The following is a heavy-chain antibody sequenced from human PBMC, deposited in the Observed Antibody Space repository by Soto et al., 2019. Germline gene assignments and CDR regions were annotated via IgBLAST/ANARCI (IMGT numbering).Heavy chain of an antibody. CDR1: GGTFSTSS. D-gene: IGHD4-17*01. Sequence: QVQLVQSGAEVQKPGSSVQVSCKASGGTFSTSSINWLRQAPGQRPEWMGNILPIFGTADYAQKFRDRVTITADRSTDTAYMELRSRFSEETALYYWAGGHVYGGNADGFDIWDQGTVVTVSS. CDR2: ILPIFGTA. CDR3: AGGHVYGGNADGFDI. V-gene: IGHV1-69*14. J-gene: IGHJ3*02.